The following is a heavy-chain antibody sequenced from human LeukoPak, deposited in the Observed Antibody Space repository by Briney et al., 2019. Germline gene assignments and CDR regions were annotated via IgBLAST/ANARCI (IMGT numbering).Heavy chain of an antibody. D-gene: IGHD3-22*01. CDR1: GGTFSSYA. CDR2: IIPIFGTA. CDR3: ARGTYYYDSSGYAH. J-gene: IGHJ4*02. V-gene: IGHV1-69*13. Sequence: GASVKVSCKASGGTFSSYAISWVRQAPGQGLEWMGGIIPIFGTANYAQKFQGRVTITADESTSTAYMELSSLRSEDTAVYYCARGTYYYDSSGYAHWGQGTLVTVSS.